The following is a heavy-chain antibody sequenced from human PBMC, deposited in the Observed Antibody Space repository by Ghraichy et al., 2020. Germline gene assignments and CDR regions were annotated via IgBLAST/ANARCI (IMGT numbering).Heavy chain of an antibody. Sequence: GGSLRLSCAASGFTVSSNYMSWVRQAPGKGLEWVSVIYSGGSTYYADSVKGRFTISRDNSKNTLYLQMNSLRAEDTAVYYCASRGRVVAAGDAFDIWGQGTMVTVSS. CDR3: ASRGRVVAAGDAFDI. CDR2: IYSGGST. V-gene: IGHV3-53*01. CDR1: GFTVSSNY. J-gene: IGHJ3*02.